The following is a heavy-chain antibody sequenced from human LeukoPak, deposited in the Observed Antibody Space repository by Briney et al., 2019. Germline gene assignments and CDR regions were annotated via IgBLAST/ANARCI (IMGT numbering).Heavy chain of an antibody. CDR1: GGSVSSGSYY. CDR3: ARTTPWNDRSAAYFDY. V-gene: IGHV4-61*01. CDR2: IYYSGST. D-gene: IGHD1-1*01. J-gene: IGHJ4*02. Sequence: MPSETLSLTCTVSGGSVSSGSYYWSWIRQPPGKGLEWIGYIYYSGSTNYNPSLKSRVTISVDTSKNQFSLKLSSVTAADTAVYYCARTTPWNDRSAAYFDYWGQGTLVTVSS.